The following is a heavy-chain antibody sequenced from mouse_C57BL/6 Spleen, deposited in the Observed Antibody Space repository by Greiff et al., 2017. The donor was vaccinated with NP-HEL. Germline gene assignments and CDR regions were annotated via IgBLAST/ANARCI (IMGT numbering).Heavy chain of an antibody. CDR3: AREGDYYGSSYWYFDV. J-gene: IGHJ1*03. CDR2: IYPSDSET. D-gene: IGHD1-1*01. V-gene: IGHV1-61*01. Sequence: QVHVKQPGAELVRPGSSVKLSCKASGYTFTSYWMDWVKQRPGQGLEWIGNIYPSDSETHYNQKFKDKATLTVDKSSSTAYMQLSSLTSEDSAVYYCAREGDYYGSSYWYFDVWGTGTTVTVSS. CDR1: GYTFTSYW.